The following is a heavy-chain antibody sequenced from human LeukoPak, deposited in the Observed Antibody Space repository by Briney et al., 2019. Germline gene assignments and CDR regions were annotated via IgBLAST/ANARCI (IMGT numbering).Heavy chain of an antibody. D-gene: IGHD3-10*01. CDR3: ARARGNYGSGPVDY. J-gene: IGHJ4*02. V-gene: IGHV3-66*01. CDR2: IYSGGST. Sequence: RGSLRLSCAASGFIFSSYWMHWVRQAPGKGLEWVSVIYSGGSTYYADSVKGRFTISRDNSKNTLYLQMNSLRAEDTAVYYCARARGNYGSGPVDYWGQGTLVTVSS. CDR1: GFIFSSYW.